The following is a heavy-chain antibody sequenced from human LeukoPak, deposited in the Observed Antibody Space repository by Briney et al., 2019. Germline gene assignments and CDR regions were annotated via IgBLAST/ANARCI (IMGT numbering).Heavy chain of an antibody. CDR1: GFSFSSYW. V-gene: IGHV3-7*01. J-gene: IGHJ6*04. D-gene: IGHD3-10*02. CDR2: TKQDGSEK. Sequence: GGSLRLSCAASGFSFSSYWMSWVRQAPGKGLEWVANTKQDGSEKYYEDSVKGRFTISRDNAKNSLYLQMNSLRAEDTAVYYCAELGITMIGGVWGKGTTVTISS. CDR3: AELGITMIGGV.